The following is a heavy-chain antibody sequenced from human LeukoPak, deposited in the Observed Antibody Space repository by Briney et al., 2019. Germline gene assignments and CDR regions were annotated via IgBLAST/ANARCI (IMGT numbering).Heavy chain of an antibody. CDR3: ARSLYYYDSSGSSPPYYYYYYGMDV. Sequence: GGSLRLSCAASGFTFSSYGTHWVRQAPGKGLEWVAVIWYDGSNKYYADSVKGRFTISRDNSKNTLYLQMNSLRAEDTAVYYCARSLYYYDSSGSSPPYYYYYYGMDVWGQGTTVTVSS. J-gene: IGHJ6*02. D-gene: IGHD3-22*01. CDR2: IWYDGSNK. CDR1: GFTFSSYG. V-gene: IGHV3-33*01.